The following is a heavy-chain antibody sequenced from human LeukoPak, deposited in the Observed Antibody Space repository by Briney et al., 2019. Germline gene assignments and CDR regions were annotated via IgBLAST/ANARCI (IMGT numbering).Heavy chain of an antibody. CDR1: GGSFSGYY. V-gene: IGHV4-34*01. CDR2: INHSGST. J-gene: IGHJ4*02. Sequence: PSETLSLTCAVYGGSFSGYYWSWIRQPPGKGLEWIGEINHSGSTNYNPSLKSRVTISVDKSKNQFSLKLSSVTAADTAVYYCAREEGGYGSGSLDYWGQGTLVTVSS. CDR3: AREEGGYGSGSLDY. D-gene: IGHD3-10*01.